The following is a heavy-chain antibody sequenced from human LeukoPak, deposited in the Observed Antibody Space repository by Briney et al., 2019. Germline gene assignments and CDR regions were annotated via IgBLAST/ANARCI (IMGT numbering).Heavy chain of an antibody. V-gene: IGHV4-61*02. CDR1: GGSMSSNSYY. J-gene: IGHJ4*02. CDR3: ARGLRQLVRSWHY. D-gene: IGHD6-6*01. Sequence: SETLSLTCTVSGGSMSSNSYYWSWIRQPAGKGLEWIGRIYTSGSTNYNPSLKSRVTISVDTSKNQFSLKLSSVTAADTAVYYCARGLRQLVRSWHYWGQGTLVTVSS. CDR2: IYTSGST.